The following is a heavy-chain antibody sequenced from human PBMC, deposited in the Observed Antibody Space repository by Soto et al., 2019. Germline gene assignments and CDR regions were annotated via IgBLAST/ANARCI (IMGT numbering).Heavy chain of an antibody. V-gene: IGHV4-59*01. CDR2: VYYSGST. CDR3: ARDTYGSGSDYDPGSGAFDI. CDR1: GGSISGYY. J-gene: IGHJ3*02. D-gene: IGHD3-10*01. Sequence: SETLSLTCTVSGGSISGYYWSWIRQPPGKGLEWIGYVYYSGSTNYNPSLTSRVTISVDTSKNQFSLKLSSVTAADTAVYYCARDTYGSGSDYDPGSGAFDIWGQGTMVT.